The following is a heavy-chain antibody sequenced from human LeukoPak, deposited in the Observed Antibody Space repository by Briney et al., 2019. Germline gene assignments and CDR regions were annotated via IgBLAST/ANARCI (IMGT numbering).Heavy chain of an antibody. CDR1: GGSISSYY. V-gene: IGHV4-59*01. Sequence: QTSETLSLTCTVSGGSISSYYWSWIRQPPGKGLEWIGYIYYSGSTNYNPSLKSRVTISVDTSKNQFSLKLSSVTAADTAVYYCARDIAGTRGGFNWFDPWGQGTLVTVSS. D-gene: IGHD1-7*01. J-gene: IGHJ5*02. CDR2: IYYSGST. CDR3: ARDIAGTRGGFNWFDP.